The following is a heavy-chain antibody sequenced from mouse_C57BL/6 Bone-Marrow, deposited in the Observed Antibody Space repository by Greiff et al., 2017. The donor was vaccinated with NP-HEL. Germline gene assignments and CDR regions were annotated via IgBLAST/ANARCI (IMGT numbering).Heavy chain of an antibody. D-gene: IGHD3-2*02. CDR3: ARAGQLRPLNYVDY. V-gene: IGHV1-81*01. CDR2: IYPRSGNT. J-gene: IGHJ2*01. Sequence: VQLQQSGAALARPGASVKLSCQASGYTFTSYGLSWVKQRTGQGLEWIGEIYPRSGNTYYNEQFKGKATLTADKSSSTAYRELRSLTSEDSAVYFCARAGQLRPLNYVDYWGQVTTLTVSS. CDR1: GYTFTSYG.